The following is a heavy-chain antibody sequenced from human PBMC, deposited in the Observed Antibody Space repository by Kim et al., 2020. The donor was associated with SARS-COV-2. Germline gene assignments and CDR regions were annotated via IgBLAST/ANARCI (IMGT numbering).Heavy chain of an antibody. J-gene: IGHJ4*01. V-gene: IGHV3-30*18. CDR3: AKARNDYSSGGVFDY. CDR1: GFTFSRYA. Sequence: GGSLRLSCAASGFTFSRYAMHWVRQAPGKGLEWVSVISYDGSNKYYADSVRGRFTVSRDSSKNTLYVQMNSLRAEDTAVYYCAKARNDYSSGGVFDYWG. CDR2: ISYDGSNK. D-gene: IGHD4-4*01.